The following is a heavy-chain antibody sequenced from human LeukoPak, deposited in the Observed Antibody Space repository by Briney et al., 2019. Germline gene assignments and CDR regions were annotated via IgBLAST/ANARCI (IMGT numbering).Heavy chain of an antibody. Sequence: SETLSLTCAVYGGSFSGYYWSWIRQPPGKGLEWIGEINHSGSTNYNPSLKSRVTISVDTPKNQFSLKLSSVTAADTAVYYCARGGGTVWLNWFDPWGQGTLVTVSS. CDR2: INHSGST. J-gene: IGHJ5*02. CDR1: GGSFSGYY. CDR3: ARGGGTVWLNWFDP. D-gene: IGHD1-1*01. V-gene: IGHV4-34*01.